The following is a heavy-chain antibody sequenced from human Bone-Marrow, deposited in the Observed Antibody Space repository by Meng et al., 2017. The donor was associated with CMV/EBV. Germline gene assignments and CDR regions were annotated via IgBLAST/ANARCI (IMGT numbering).Heavy chain of an antibody. CDR2: ISGDSGSI. J-gene: IGHJ6*02. Sequence: GGSLRLSCSASGFTFDDYAMHWVRQAPGKGLEWVSGISGDSGSIGYADSVKGRVTISRDNAKNSLYLQMNSLRAEDTAVYYCARTPWAARPPGPYYGMDVWGQGTTVTVSS. V-gene: IGHV3-9*01. D-gene: IGHD6-6*01. CDR1: GFTFDDYA. CDR3: ARTPWAARPPGPYYGMDV.